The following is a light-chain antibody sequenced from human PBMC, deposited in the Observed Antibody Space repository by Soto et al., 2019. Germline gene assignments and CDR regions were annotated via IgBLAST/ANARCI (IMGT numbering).Light chain of an antibody. CDR2: HVT. CDR3: CSLTTSHTYV. J-gene: IGLJ1*01. Sequence: QSALTQPPSASGSPGQSVTISCTGTSSDVGGYDYVSWYQQYPGKTPKLMIYHVTYRPSGVSNRYSGSKSGNPASLTISGLQADDEADYYCCSLTTSHTYVFGSGTKVTVL. V-gene: IGLV2-14*03. CDR1: SSDVGGYDY.